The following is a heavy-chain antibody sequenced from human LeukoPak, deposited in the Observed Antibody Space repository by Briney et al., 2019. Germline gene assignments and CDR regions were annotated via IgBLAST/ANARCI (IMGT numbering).Heavy chain of an antibody. CDR1: GLTFSSYG. J-gene: IGHJ4*02. CDR2: IWYDGSNK. Sequence: GGSLRLSCAASGLTFSSYGMHWVRQAPGKGLERVAVIWYDGSNKYYADSVKGRFTISRDNSKNTLYLQMNSLRAEDTAVYYCARDLPDNAFDYWGQGTLVTVSS. D-gene: IGHD1-14*01. CDR3: ARDLPDNAFDY. V-gene: IGHV3-33*01.